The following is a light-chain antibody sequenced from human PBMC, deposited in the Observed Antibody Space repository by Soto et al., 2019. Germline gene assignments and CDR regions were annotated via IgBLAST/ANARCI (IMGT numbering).Light chain of an antibody. V-gene: IGKV3-20*01. J-gene: IGKJ1*01. Sequence: EIVLTQSPGTLSLTPGERATLSCRASQSVNSSYFAWYQQKPGQAPRLLIYGASSRATGIPDRFSGSGSGTDFTLTISRLEPEDFAVYYCQQYGSSPGTFGQGTKVEIK. CDR2: GAS. CDR1: QSVNSSY. CDR3: QQYGSSPGT.